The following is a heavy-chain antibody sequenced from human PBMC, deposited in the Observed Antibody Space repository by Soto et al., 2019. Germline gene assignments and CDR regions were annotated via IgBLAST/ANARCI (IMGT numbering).Heavy chain of an antibody. D-gene: IGHD3-22*01. CDR2: ISAINGKA. CDR3: ARPAYYYDSSGYYYNWFDP. CDR1: GYTFTSYG. V-gene: IGHV1-69*05. J-gene: IGHJ5*02. Sequence: SVKVSCKASGYTFTSYGISWVRQAPGQGLEWMGGISAINGKANYAQKFQGRVTITTDESTSTAYMELSSLRSEDTAVYYCARPAYYYDSSGYYYNWFDPWGQGTQVTVSS.